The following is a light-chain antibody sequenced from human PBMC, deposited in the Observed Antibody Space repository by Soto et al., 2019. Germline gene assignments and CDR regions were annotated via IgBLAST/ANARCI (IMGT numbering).Light chain of an antibody. J-gene: IGKJ1*01. CDR1: QSVTSSY. V-gene: IGKV3-20*01. CDR2: DES. CDR3: RKNGTTPRT. Sequence: DIVLTQSPGTLSLSPGERATLSCRASQSVTSSYLAWYQQKPGRAPRLLIYDESSRATGIPARFSGSGSGTVLTLTISVLQPEELSVDYFRKNGTTPRTFGQGDPVEIK.